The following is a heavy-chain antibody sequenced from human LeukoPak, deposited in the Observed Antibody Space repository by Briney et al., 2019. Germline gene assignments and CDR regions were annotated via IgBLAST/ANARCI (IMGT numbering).Heavy chain of an antibody. CDR2: IYHSGST. CDR1: GYSISSGYY. J-gene: IGHJ2*01. V-gene: IGHV4-38-2*02. CDR3: ARNTSVVVVPAAAPYYWYFDL. Sequence: PSETLSLTCTVSGYSISSGYYWGWIRQPPGKGLEWIGSIYHSGSTYYNPSLKSRVTISVDTSKNQFSLKLSSVTAADTAVYYCARNTSVVVVPAAAPYYWYFDLWGRGTLVTVSS. D-gene: IGHD2-2*01.